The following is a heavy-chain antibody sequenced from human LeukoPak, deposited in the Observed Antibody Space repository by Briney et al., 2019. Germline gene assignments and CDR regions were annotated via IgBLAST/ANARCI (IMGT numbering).Heavy chain of an antibody. J-gene: IGHJ3*02. CDR2: ISTSSSYI. D-gene: IGHD6-19*01. V-gene: IGHV3-21*01. Sequence: PGGSLRLSCAASGFTFSSYSMNWVRQAPGKGLEWVSSISTSSSYIYYADSVKGRFTISRDNAKKSLYLQMNSLRADDTAVYYCARGASVVAGNDNAFDIWGQGTMVTVSS. CDR3: ARGASVVAGNDNAFDI. CDR1: GFTFSSYS.